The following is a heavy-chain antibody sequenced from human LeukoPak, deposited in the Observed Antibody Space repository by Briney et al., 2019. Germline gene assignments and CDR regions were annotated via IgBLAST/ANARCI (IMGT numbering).Heavy chain of an antibody. J-gene: IGHJ4*02. CDR2: ISSSGSTI. CDR3: ARNYYDSSGYPPFDY. Sequence: GGSLRLSCAASGFTFSSYWMSWVRQAPGKGLEWVSYISSSGSTIYYADSVKGRFTISRDNAKNSLYLQMNSLRAEDTAVYYCARNYYDSSGYPPFDYWGQGTLVTVSS. D-gene: IGHD3-22*01. V-gene: IGHV3-48*04. CDR1: GFTFSSYW.